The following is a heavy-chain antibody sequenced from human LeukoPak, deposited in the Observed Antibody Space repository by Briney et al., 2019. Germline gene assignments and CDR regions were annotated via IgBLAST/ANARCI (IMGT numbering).Heavy chain of an antibody. D-gene: IGHD2-15*01. CDR1: GGSISSSSYY. CDR3: ARGFYCSGGSCYSTPGY. Sequence: SETLSLTCTVSGGSISSSSYYWGWIRQPPGKGLEWIGSLYYSGSTYYKPSLKSRVTISVDTSKNQFSLKLSSVTAADTAVYYRARGFYCSGGSCYSTPGYWGQGTLVTVSS. CDR2: LYYSGST. V-gene: IGHV4-39*07. J-gene: IGHJ4*02.